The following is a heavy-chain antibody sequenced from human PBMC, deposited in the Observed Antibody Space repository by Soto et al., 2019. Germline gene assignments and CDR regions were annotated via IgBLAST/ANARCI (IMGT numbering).Heavy chain of an antibody. Sequence: SGTLSLTCAVSGGSISSGGYSWSWIRQPPGKGLEWTGYIYHSGSTYYNPSLKSRVTISVDGSKNQFSLKLSSVTAADTAVYYCARAHYGDYGYGMDVWGQGTTVTVSS. V-gene: IGHV4-30-2*01. CDR1: GGSISSGGYS. CDR3: ARAHYGDYGYGMDV. D-gene: IGHD4-17*01. J-gene: IGHJ6*02. CDR2: IYHSGST.